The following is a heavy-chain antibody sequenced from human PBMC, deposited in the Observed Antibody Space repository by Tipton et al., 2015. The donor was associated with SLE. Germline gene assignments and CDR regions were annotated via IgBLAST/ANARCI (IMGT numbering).Heavy chain of an antibody. CDR3: AKGIGVGVYADADY. J-gene: IGHJ4*02. D-gene: IGHD2-8*02. Sequence: GSLRLPCAASGFTFSRHAMTWVRQAPGKGLEWVSGISASGYKTHYADSVKGRFTISRDNSKNTLLLQLNSLRAEDTAVYYCAKGIGVGVYADADYWGQGTSVTVSS. V-gene: IGHV3-23*01. CDR1: GFTFSRHA. CDR2: ISASGYKT.